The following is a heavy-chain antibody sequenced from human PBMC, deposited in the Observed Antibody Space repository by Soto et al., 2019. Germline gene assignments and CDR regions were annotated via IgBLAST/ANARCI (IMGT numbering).Heavy chain of an antibody. CDR1: GGSISSYY. CDR3: AGGAIFGVVISASYYYYYMDV. CDR2: IYYSGST. J-gene: IGHJ6*03. V-gene: IGHV4-59*08. D-gene: IGHD3-3*01. Sequence: SETLSLTCTVSGGSISSYYWSWIRQPPGKGLEWIGYIYYSGSTNYNPSLKSRVTISVDTSKNQFSLKLSSVTAADTAVYYCAGGAIFGVVISASYYYYYMDVWGKGTTVTVSS.